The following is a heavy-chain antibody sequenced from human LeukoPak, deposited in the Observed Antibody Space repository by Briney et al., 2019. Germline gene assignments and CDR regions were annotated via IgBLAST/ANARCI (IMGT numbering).Heavy chain of an antibody. J-gene: IGHJ4*02. D-gene: IGHD6-19*01. V-gene: IGHV3-30*02. CDR2: IRYDGSNK. CDR1: GFTLSSYG. CDR3: ARRRMVQWRYYFDY. Sequence: GGSLRLSCAASGFTLSSYGMHWVRQAPGKGLEWVAFIRYDGSNKYYADSVKGRFTISRDNSKNTLYLQMNSLRAEDTALYHCARRRMVQWRYYFDYWGQGTLITVSS.